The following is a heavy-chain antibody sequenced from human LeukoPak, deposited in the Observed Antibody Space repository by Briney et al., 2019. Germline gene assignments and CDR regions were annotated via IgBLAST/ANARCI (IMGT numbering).Heavy chain of an antibody. J-gene: IGHJ4*02. Sequence: GGSLRLSCAVSGITLSNYGMSWVRQAPGKGLEWVAGISDSGGRTNYTDSVKGRFTISRDNPKNTLYLQMNSLRAEDTAVYFCAKRGVVIRVILVGFHKEAYYFDSWGQGALVTVSS. CDR3: AKRGVVIRVILVGFHKEAYYFDS. V-gene: IGHV3-23*01. D-gene: IGHD3-22*01. CDR2: ISDSGGRT. CDR1: GITLSNYG.